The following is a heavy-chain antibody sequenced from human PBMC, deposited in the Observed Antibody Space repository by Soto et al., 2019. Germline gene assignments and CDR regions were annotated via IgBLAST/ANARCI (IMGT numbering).Heavy chain of an antibody. D-gene: IGHD2-2*01. J-gene: IGHJ5*02. Sequence: QVQLQESGPGLVKPSETLSLTCTVSGGSISSYYWSWIRQPPGKGLEWIGYIYYSGSTNYNPSLKSRVTISVDTSKNQFSLKLMSVTAADTAVYYCASHCISTSCYGVDPWGQGTLVTVSS. V-gene: IGHV4-59*01. CDR3: ASHCISTSCYGVDP. CDR2: IYYSGST. CDR1: GGSISSYY.